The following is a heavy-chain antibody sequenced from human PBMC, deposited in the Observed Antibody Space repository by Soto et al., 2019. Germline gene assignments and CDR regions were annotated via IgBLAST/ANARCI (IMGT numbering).Heavy chain of an antibody. CDR3: GRGQLEADIYYYYYMDV. Sequence: ASVKVSCKASGYTFTGYYMHWVRQAPGQGLEWMGWINPNSGGTNYAQKFQGWVTMTRDTSISTAYMELSRLRSDDTAVYYCGRGQLEADIYYYYYMDVWGKGTTVTVSS. CDR2: INPNSGGT. J-gene: IGHJ6*03. V-gene: IGHV1-2*04. D-gene: IGHD6-6*01. CDR1: GYTFTGYY.